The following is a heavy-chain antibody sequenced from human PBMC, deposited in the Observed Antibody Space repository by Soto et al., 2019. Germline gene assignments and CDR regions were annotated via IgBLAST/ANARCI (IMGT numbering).Heavy chain of an antibody. Sequence: QVQLVESGGGLVKPGGSLRLSCAASGFTFSDYYMSWIRQAPGKGLEGVSYISSSSSYTNYADSVKGRFTISRDNAKNSRYLQMNSLRAEDTAVYYCARVDTSYYYYGMDVWGQGTTVTVSS. CDR1: GFTFSDYY. V-gene: IGHV3-11*05. CDR3: ARVDTSYYYYGMDV. D-gene: IGHD5-18*01. J-gene: IGHJ6*02. CDR2: ISSSSSYT.